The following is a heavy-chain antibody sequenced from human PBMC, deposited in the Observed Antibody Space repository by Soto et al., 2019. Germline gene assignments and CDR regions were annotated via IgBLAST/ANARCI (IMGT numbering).Heavy chain of an antibody. J-gene: IGHJ3*02. Sequence: SETLSLTCAVSGGSISSGGYSWSWIRQPPGKGLEWIGYIYHSGSTYYNPSLKSRVTISVDRSKNQFSLKLSSVTAADTAVYYCAIGSTVTLGDAFDIWGQGTIVTVSS. CDR1: GGSISSGGYS. CDR2: IYHSGST. D-gene: IGHD4-17*01. CDR3: AIGSTVTLGDAFDI. V-gene: IGHV4-30-2*01.